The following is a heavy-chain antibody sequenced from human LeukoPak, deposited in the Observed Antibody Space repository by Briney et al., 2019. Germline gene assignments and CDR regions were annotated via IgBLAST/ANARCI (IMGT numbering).Heavy chain of an antibody. D-gene: IGHD3-16*01. J-gene: IGHJ6*03. CDR1: GDSFSGNP. CDR3: ARGRRVSGVRRINWARRENYYYYYIDA. Sequence: SETLSLTCAVYGDSFSGNPGTWIRQSPGKGLEWIGEINHTGDTKLNPSLRGRVSISVDTANNQFSLRLTSLTGADMGLYFCARGRRVSGVRRINWARRENYYYYYIDAWGKGTSVIVSS. V-gene: IGHV4-34*01. CDR2: INHTGDT.